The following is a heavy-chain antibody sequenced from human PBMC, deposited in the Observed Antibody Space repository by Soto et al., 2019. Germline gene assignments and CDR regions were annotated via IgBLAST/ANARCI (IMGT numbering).Heavy chain of an antibody. CDR1: GGTFSSYA. D-gene: IGHD2-15*01. CDR3: ARRRGYCSGGSCLPHYYYGMDV. Sequence: QVQLVQSGAEVKKPGSSVKVSCKASGGTFSSYAISWVRQAPGQGLEWMGGIIPIFGTANYAQKFQGRVTITADESTSTAYMELSSLRSEDTVVYYCARRRGYCSGGSCLPHYYYGMDVWGQGTTVTVSS. V-gene: IGHV1-69*12. CDR2: IIPIFGTA. J-gene: IGHJ6*02.